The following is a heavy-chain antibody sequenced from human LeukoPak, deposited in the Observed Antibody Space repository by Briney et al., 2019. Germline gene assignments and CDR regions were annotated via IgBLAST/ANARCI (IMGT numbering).Heavy chain of an antibody. CDR2: ISSSGSTI. Sequence: QPGGSLRLSCAASGFTFSSYEMNWVRQAPGKGLEWVSYISSSGSTIYYAHSVKGRFTISRDNAKNSLYLQMNSLRAEDTAVYYCARERYSYYSYWGQGTLVTVSS. J-gene: IGHJ4*02. V-gene: IGHV3-48*03. CDR1: GFTFSSYE. CDR3: ARERYSYYSY. D-gene: IGHD5-18*01.